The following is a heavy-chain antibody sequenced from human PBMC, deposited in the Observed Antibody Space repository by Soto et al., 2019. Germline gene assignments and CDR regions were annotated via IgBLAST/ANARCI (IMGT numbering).Heavy chain of an antibody. V-gene: IGHV3-23*01. CDR2: ISGDGLST. Sequence: GGSLRLSCAGSGSTFTDFTMTWVRQAPGKGLEWVSAISGDGLSTYYAGSVKGRFTISRGNSKTTLYLQMNSLRAEDTAVYYCARRPDAFDIWGRGTMVTV. J-gene: IGHJ3*02. CDR3: ARRPDAFDI. CDR1: GSTFTDFT.